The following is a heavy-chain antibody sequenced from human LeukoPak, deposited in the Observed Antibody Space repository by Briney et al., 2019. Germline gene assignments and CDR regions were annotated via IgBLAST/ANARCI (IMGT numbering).Heavy chain of an antibody. Sequence: PSETLSLTCTVSGGSISSYYWSWIRQPPGKGLEWIGSIYYSGSTYYNPSLKSRVTISVDTSKNQFSLKLSSVTAADTAVYYCARGQEYDYVWGSYRNWGQGTLVTVSS. CDR1: GGSISSYY. CDR3: ARGQEYDYVWGSYRN. J-gene: IGHJ4*02. V-gene: IGHV4-39*01. D-gene: IGHD3-16*01. CDR2: IYYSGST.